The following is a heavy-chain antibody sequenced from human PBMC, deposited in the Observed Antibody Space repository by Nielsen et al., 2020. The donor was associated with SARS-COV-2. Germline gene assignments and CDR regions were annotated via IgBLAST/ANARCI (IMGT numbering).Heavy chain of an antibody. D-gene: IGHD3-9*01. CDR1: GYTFTGYY. J-gene: IGHJ4*02. Sequence: ASVKVSCKASGYTFTGYYMHWVRQAPGQGLEWMGWISAYNGNTNYAQKLQGRVTMTTDTSTSTAYMELSRLRSDDTAVYYCARAPGSDYDILTGYYRGLSDYWGQGTLVTVSS. CDR2: ISAYNGNT. V-gene: IGHV1-18*04. CDR3: ARAPGSDYDILTGYYRGLSDY.